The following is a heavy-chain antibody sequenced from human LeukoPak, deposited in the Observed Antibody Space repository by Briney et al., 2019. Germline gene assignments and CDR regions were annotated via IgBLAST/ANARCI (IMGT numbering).Heavy chain of an antibody. D-gene: IGHD2-8*02. J-gene: IGHJ3*02. CDR3: ATRVVYRVFDI. Sequence: SETLSLTCTVSGYSISSGYYWGWIRQPPGKGLEWIGNIYHNGSTYYNPPFKSRVAISVDTSKKQFSLKLTSVTAADTAMYYCATRVVYRVFDIWGQGTMVTVSS. V-gene: IGHV4-38-2*02. CDR2: IYHNGST. CDR1: GYSISSGYY.